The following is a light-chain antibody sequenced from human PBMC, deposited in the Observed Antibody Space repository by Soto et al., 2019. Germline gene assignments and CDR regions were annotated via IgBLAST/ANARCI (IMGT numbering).Light chain of an antibody. CDR3: RSYTSGGAWV. V-gene: IGLV2-14*01. Sequence: QSALAQPASMSGSPGQSITISCTGSGSDIATFNYVSWYQQYPGKAPKLLIYQVTSRASGVSHRFSGSKSGNTAALTISGLRTEDEADYYSRSYTSGGAWVFGGGTKLTVL. CDR2: QVT. CDR1: GSDIATFNY. J-gene: IGLJ3*02.